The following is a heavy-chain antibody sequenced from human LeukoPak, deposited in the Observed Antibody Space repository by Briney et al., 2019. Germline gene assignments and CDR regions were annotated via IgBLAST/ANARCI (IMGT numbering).Heavy chain of an antibody. Sequence: SGGSLRLSCAASGFTFISYSMNWVRQAPGKGLEWVSAIGGSGGSTYYADSVKGRFTISRDNSKNTLYLQMNSLRAEDTAVYYCASSADCGGDCYTTWGQGTLVTVSS. D-gene: IGHD2-21*02. CDR3: ASSADCGGDCYTT. V-gene: IGHV3-23*01. CDR2: IGGSGGST. CDR1: GFTFISYS. J-gene: IGHJ4*02.